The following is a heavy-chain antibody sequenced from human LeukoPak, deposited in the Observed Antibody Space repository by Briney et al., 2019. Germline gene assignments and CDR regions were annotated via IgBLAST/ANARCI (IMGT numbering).Heavy chain of an antibody. CDR1: GFTFDDYG. J-gene: IGHJ6*03. CDR2: ITSGSTFI. CDR3: ARIGSGRFYYYMDV. D-gene: IGHD3-10*01. V-gene: IGHV3-21*01. Sequence: GGSLRLSCAASGFTFDDYGMSWVRQAPGKGLEWVSSITSGSTFIYYAVSVRGRFTISRDNAKNSLYLQMNSLRAEDTAVYYCARIGSGRFYYYMDVWGKGTTVTVSS.